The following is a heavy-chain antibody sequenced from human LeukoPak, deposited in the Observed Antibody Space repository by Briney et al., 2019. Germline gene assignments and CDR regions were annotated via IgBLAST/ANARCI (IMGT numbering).Heavy chain of an antibody. V-gene: IGHV4-34*01. CDR1: GGSFSGYY. J-gene: IGHJ4*02. CDR3: ARARYLIPVDY. CDR2: INHSGST. D-gene: IGHD3-9*01. Sequence: PSETLSLTCAVYGGSFSGYYWSWIRQPPGKGLEWIGEINHSGSTNYNPSLKSRVTISVDTSKNQFSLKLSSVTAADTAVYYCARARYLIPVDYWGQGTLVTASS.